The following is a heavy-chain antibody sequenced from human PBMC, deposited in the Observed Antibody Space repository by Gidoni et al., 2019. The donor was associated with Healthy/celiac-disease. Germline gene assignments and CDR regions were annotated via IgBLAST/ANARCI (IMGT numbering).Heavy chain of an antibody. CDR2: IIPILGIA. V-gene: IGHV1-69*04. Sequence: QVQRVQSGAEVKKPGSSVQVSCKASGGTFSSYAISWVRQAPGQGIEWMGRIIPILGIANYAQKFQGRVTITADKSTSTAYMELSSLRSEDTAVYYCASEVLLWFGGDSRGWFDPWGQGTLVTVSS. J-gene: IGHJ5*02. D-gene: IGHD3-10*01. CDR3: ASEVLLWFGGDSRGWFDP. CDR1: GGTFSSYA.